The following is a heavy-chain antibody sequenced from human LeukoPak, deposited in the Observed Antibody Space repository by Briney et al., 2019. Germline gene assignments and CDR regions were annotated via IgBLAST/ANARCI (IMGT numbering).Heavy chain of an antibody. J-gene: IGHJ6*03. CDR3: ARGNSGSHWGDHYFYMDV. D-gene: IGHD1-26*01. V-gene: IGHV4-34*01. CDR1: GGSFRGYF. CDR2: ITHNGGT. Sequence: KSSETLSLTCAVYGGSFRGYFWGWARQTPGKGLEWLGEITHNGGTNYMPSLSGRVSVFQDVSKNQFSLKLSSVTAADTGVYYCARGNSGSHWGDHYFYMDVWGKGTTVIVSS.